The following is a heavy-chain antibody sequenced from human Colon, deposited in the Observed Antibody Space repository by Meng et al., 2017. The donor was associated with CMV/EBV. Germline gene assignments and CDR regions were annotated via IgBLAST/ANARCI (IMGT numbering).Heavy chain of an antibody. J-gene: IGHJ5*01. CDR3: AKDPHEFWSGKNWFDS. CDR2: INARGSTT. CDR1: GITFSDYA. Sequence: GGSLRLSCATSGITFSDYALSWVRQAPGKGLEWVSSINARGSTTYYADSVKGRFTISRDNLKNTVYLQMNSLRAEDTAVFHCAKDPHEFWSGKNWFDSWGQGTRVTVSS. D-gene: IGHD3-3*01. V-gene: IGHV3-23*01.